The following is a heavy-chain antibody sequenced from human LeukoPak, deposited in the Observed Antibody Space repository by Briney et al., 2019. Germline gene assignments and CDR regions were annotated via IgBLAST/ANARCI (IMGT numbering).Heavy chain of an antibody. V-gene: IGHV3-20*01. Sequence: GGSLRLSCAASGFTFDDYGMSWVRQAPGKGLEWVSGINWNGGSTGYADSVKGRFTISRDNAKNSLYLQMNSLRAEDTALYHCARGGYYDSSGYKDYWGQGTLVTVSS. CDR2: INWNGGST. CDR1: GFTFDDYG. CDR3: ARGGYYDSSGYKDY. D-gene: IGHD3-22*01. J-gene: IGHJ4*02.